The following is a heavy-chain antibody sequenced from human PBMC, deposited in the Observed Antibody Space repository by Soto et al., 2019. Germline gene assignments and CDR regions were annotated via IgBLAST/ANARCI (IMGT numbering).Heavy chain of an antibody. CDR2: IWDDGSNK. V-gene: IGHV3-33*01. J-gene: IGHJ4*02. Sequence: QVQLVESGGGVVQPGGSLRLSCAASGFTFSSYGMHWVRQAPGKGLEWVAVIWDDGSNKYYADSVKGRFTISRDNSKNTMYLQMNSQRAEDTAVYYCARGQDRSGYYSFDYWGQGTLVTVSS. CDR1: GFTFSSYG. CDR3: ARGQDRSGYYSFDY. D-gene: IGHD3-22*01.